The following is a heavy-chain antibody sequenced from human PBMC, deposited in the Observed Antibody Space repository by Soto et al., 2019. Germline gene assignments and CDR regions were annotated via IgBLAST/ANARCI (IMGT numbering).Heavy chain of an antibody. CDR3: ARDSSTVTTENQH. CDR2: INHSGST. V-gene: IGHV4-34*01. Sequence: SETLSLTCAVYGGAFSGYYWSWIRQPPGKGLEWIGEINHSGSTNYNPSLKSRVTISVDTSKNQFSLKLSSVTAADTAVYYCARDSSTVTTENQHWGQGTLVTVSS. CDR1: GGAFSGYY. J-gene: IGHJ1*01. D-gene: IGHD4-17*01.